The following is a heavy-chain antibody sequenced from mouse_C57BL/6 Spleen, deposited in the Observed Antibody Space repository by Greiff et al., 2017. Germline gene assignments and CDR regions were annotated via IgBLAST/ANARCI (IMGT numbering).Heavy chain of an antibody. CDR1: GYTFTSYW. V-gene: IGHV1-53*01. CDR3: ARSGYDYAVSPWFAY. CDR2: INPSNGGT. Sequence: QVQLQQPGTELVKPGASVKLSCKASGYTFTSYWMHWVKQRPGQGLEWIGNINPSNGGTTYNEKFKSKATLTVDKSSSTAYMQLSSLTSEDSAVYYCARSGYDYAVSPWFAYWGQGTLVTVSA. J-gene: IGHJ3*01. D-gene: IGHD2-4*01.